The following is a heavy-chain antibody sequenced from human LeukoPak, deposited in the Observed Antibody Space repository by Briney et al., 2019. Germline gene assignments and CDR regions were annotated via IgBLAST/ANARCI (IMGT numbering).Heavy chain of an antibody. CDR1: GGTFSSYA. Sequence: ASVKVSCKASGGTFSSYAISWVRQAPGQGLEWMGGIIPLFGTANYAQKFQGRVTITADEATSTAYMELSSLRSEDTAVYYCARDDGGTNGVSPFDYWGQGTLVTVSS. CDR3: ARDDGGTNGVSPFDY. D-gene: IGHD2-8*01. CDR2: IIPLFGTA. V-gene: IGHV1-69*01. J-gene: IGHJ4*02.